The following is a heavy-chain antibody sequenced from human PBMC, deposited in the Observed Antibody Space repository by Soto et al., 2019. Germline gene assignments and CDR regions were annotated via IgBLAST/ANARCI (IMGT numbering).Heavy chain of an antibody. Sequence: QVQLVQSGAEVKKPGASVKVSCKASGYTFTNYAMPWVRQAPGQRLEWMGWINAGNGNTKYSQKCQGRVTITRDTSASTAYMELSSLRSEDTAVYYCARDLQADYWGQGTLVTVSS. CDR3: ARDLQADY. CDR1: GYTFTNYA. CDR2: INAGNGNT. V-gene: IGHV1-3*01. J-gene: IGHJ4*02.